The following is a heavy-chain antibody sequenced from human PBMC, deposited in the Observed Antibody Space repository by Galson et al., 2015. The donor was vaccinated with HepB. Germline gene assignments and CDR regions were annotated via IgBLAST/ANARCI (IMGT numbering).Heavy chain of an antibody. CDR1: GYSFTSYW. V-gene: IGHV5-51*03. Sequence: QSGAEVKKPGESLKISCKGSGYSFTSYWIGRVRQMPGKGLEWMGIIYPGDSDTRYSPSFQGQVTISADKSISTAYLQWSSLKASDTAMYYCARGPWVRGVIISAVPTDGGETSDMDVWGQGTTVTASS. D-gene: IGHD3-10*01. CDR2: IYPGDSDT. J-gene: IGHJ6*02. CDR3: ARGPWVRGVIISAVPTDGGETSDMDV.